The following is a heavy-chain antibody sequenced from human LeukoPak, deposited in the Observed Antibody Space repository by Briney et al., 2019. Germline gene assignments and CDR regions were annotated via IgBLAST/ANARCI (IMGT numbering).Heavy chain of an antibody. J-gene: IGHJ2*01. CDR2: IYHSGST. CDR3: ATSEATAGSYFDL. V-gene: IGHV4-4*02. Sequence: SETLSLTCAVSGGSISSSNWWSWVRQPPGKGLEWIGYIYHSGSTYYNPSLKSRVTISVDRSKNQFSLKLSSVTAADTAVYYCATSEATAGSYFDLWGRGTLVTVSS. D-gene: IGHD2-2*01. CDR1: GGSISSSNW.